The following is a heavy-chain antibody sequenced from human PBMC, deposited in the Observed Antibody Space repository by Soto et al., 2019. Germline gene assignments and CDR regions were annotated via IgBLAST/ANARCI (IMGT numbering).Heavy chain of an antibody. V-gene: IGHV4-4*07. D-gene: IGHD5-12*01. J-gene: IGHJ4*02. CDR1: GGSINTFY. Sequence: QVRLQESGPGLLKPSETLSLTCTVSGGSINTFYWSWVRQPAGKGLEWIGRIFSSGSTSFNHSLESRVSMSVDTSKNHFSLDLSSVTAADMDVYYCAREGSYSAYNFAHGIQLWSFDFWGQGALVTVSS. CDR2: IFSSGST. CDR3: AREGSYSAYNFAHGIQLWSFDF.